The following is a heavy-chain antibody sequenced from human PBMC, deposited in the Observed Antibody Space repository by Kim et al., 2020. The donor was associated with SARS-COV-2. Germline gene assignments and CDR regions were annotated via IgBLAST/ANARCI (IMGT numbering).Heavy chain of an antibody. J-gene: IGHJ4*01. Sequence: GGSLRLSCAASGFTFSAFAMNWVRQAPGKGLEWVSIIKSNDNTTHYAESVKGRFTISRDNSKNTLFLQMNSLRATDTAVYYCAKGPWSYGCPPDYWGHGTLVTVSS. D-gene: IGHD3-10*01. CDR1: GFTFSAFA. CDR3: AKGPWSYGCPPDY. V-gene: IGHV3-23*01. CDR2: IKSNDNTT.